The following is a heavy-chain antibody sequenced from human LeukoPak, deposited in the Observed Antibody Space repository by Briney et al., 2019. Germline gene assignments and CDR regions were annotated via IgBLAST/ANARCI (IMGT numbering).Heavy chain of an antibody. CDR3: VPYYYGSGSFDY. D-gene: IGHD3-10*01. CDR2: ISSSGSTI. CDR1: GFTFSSYE. Sequence: GGSLRLSCAASGFTFSSYEMNWVRQAPGKGLEWVSYISSSGSTIYYADSVKGRFTIPGDNAKNSLYLQMNSLRAEDTAVYYCVPYYYGSGSFDYWGQGTLVTVSS. V-gene: IGHV3-48*03. J-gene: IGHJ4*02.